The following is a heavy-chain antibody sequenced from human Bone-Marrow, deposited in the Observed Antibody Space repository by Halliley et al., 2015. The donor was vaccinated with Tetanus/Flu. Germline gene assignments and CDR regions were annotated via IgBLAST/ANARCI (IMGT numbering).Heavy chain of an antibody. CDR2: INAGNGNT. D-gene: IGHD3-22*01. J-gene: IGHJ5*02. Sequence: WVGWINAGNGNTKYSQKLRDRVTITRDTSASIVYMEMSSLRSEDTAVYYCARASGYYYWFDPWGQGTLVTVSS. CDR3: ARASGYYYWFDP. V-gene: IGHV1-3*01.